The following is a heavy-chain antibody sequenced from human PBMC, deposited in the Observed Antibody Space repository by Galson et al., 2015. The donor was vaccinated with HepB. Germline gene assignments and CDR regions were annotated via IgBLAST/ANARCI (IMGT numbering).Heavy chain of an antibody. V-gene: IGHV4-39*01. Sequence: ETLSLTCTVSGGSISSNTYRWGWIRQPPGKGLEWIGNIYSSGSTYYNPSLESRVTISVDTSRNQFSLRLSSVTAADKAVYYCARLVPRLWFGEYSGPWGQGTLVTVSS. J-gene: IGHJ5*02. D-gene: IGHD3-10*01. CDR3: ARLVPRLWFGEYSGP. CDR1: GGSISSNTYR. CDR2: IYSSGST.